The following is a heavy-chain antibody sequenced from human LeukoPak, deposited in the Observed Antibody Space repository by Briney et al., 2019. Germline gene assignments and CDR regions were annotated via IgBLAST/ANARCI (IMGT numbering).Heavy chain of an antibody. CDR2: IYYSGST. D-gene: IGHD3-3*01. CDR3: ARHDEWFSGVFHY. J-gene: IGHJ4*02. Sequence: PSETLSLTCTVSGGSISSYYWGWIRQPPGKGLEWIGSIYYSGSTYYNPSLKSRVTISVDTSKNQFSLKLNSVTAADTAVYYCARHDEWFSGVFHYWGQGTLVTVSS. CDR1: GGSISSYY. V-gene: IGHV4-39*01.